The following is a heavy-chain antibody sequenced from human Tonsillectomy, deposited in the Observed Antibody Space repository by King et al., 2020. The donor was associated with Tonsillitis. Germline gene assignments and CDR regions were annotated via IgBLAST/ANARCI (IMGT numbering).Heavy chain of an antibody. Sequence: LQLQESGSGLVKPSQTLSLTCAVSGGSISSGGYSWSWIRQPPGKGLEWIGYIYHSGSTYYNPSLKSRVTISVDRSKNQFSLKLSSVTAADTAVYYCARGYRVYYDSSGLNWYFDLWGRGTLVTVPS. V-gene: IGHV4-30-2*01. CDR2: IYHSGST. D-gene: IGHD3-22*01. CDR3: ARGYRVYYDSSGLNWYFDL. J-gene: IGHJ2*01. CDR1: GGSISSGGYS.